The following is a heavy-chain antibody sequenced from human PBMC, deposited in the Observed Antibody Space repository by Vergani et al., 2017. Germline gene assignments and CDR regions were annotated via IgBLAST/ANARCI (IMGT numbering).Heavy chain of an antibody. CDR2: ISTSGSTI. D-gene: IGHD2-2*01. J-gene: IGHJ4*02. CDR1: GFTFSSYE. V-gene: IGHV3-48*03. Sequence: EVQLVESGGGLVQPGGSLRLSCAASGFTFSSYEMNWVRQAPGKGLEWVSYISTSGSTIYYADSVKGRFTISRDNAKNSLYLQMNSLRAEDTAVYYCARPGPYRLLYFDSWGQGTLVTVSS. CDR3: ARPGPYRLLYFDS.